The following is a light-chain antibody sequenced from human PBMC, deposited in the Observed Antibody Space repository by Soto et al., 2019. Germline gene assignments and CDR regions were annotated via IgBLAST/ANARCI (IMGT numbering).Light chain of an antibody. Sequence: DIQMTQSPSSLSASVGDRVTITCRASQSLSNYLNWYQQKPGKAPKLLIYAASNLQSGVPSRFSGSGSGTDFTLTISSLQPEDFAIYYCQQTYTTPEITFGQGTRLEIK. V-gene: IGKV1-39*01. CDR3: QQTYTTPEIT. CDR1: QSLSNY. J-gene: IGKJ5*01. CDR2: AAS.